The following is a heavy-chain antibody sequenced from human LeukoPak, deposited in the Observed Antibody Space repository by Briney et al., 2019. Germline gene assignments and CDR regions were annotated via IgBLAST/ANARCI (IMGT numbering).Heavy chain of an antibody. CDR1: GYSFPNYW. D-gene: IGHD1-26*01. J-gene: IGHJ5*02. V-gene: IGHV5-51*01. CDR3: ARHQGGSSTTHNWFDP. CDR2: IYPGDSDI. Sequence: GGSLRLSCKGSGYSFPNYWIGWVRQMPGKGLEWVAIIYPGDSDIKYSPSFEGQVTISVDKSVNTAYLQWHSLKASDTAMYYCARHQGGSSTTHNWFDPWGQGTLVTVSS.